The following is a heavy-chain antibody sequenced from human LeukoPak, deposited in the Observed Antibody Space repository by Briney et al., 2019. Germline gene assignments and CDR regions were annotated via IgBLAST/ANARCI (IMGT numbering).Heavy chain of an antibody. V-gene: IGHV3-30*03. CDR3: ARDKGFLTMDY. CDR1: GFTFSSYG. CDR2: ISYDGSNK. Sequence: GGSLRLSCAASGFTFSSYGMHWVRQAPGKGLEWVAVISYDGSNKYYADSVKGRFTISRDNSKNTLYLQMNSLRAEDTAVYYCARDKGFLTMDYWGQGTLVTVSS. D-gene: IGHD3-9*01. J-gene: IGHJ4*02.